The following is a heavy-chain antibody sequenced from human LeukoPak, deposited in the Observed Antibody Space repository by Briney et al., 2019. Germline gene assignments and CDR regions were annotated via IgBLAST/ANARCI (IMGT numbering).Heavy chain of an antibody. J-gene: IGHJ1*01. CDR1: GFTFSSYA. D-gene: IGHD2-15*01. CDR3: AKSPPVVVVVAATLVQH. V-gene: IGHV3-23*01. CDR2: ISGSGGST. Sequence: VGSLRLSCAASGFTFSSYAMSWVRQAPGKGLEWVSAISGSGGSTHYADSVKGRFTISRDNSKNTLYLQMNSLRAEDTAVYYCAKSPPVVVVVAATLVQHWGQGTLVTVSS.